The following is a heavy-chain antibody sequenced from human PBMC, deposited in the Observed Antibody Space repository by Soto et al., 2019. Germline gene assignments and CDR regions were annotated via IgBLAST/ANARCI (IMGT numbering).Heavy chain of an antibody. D-gene: IGHD6-6*01. Sequence: QSGGSMRLSCAASGFTFDDYTMHRVRQATGKGLEWVSGIIWNSGSIGDADSVKGRLTISRDNAKNSLYLQMNSLRAEDTSLYYCAKDRQGGYSSSSYFDYWGQGT. CDR1: GFTFDDYT. J-gene: IGHJ4*02. CDR2: IIWNSGSI. CDR3: AKDRQGGYSSSSYFDY. V-gene: IGHV3-9*01.